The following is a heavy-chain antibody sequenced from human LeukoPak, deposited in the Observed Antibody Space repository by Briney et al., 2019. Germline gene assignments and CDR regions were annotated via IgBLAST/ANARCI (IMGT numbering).Heavy chain of an antibody. Sequence: ASVKVSCKASGYTFTSYDINCVRQAPGQGLERMGWMNPNRGNTGYAQKFQGRVTMTRNTSISTAYMELSSLISEDTAVYYCASGGSRGGAVDYWGQGTLVTVSS. J-gene: IGHJ4*02. CDR3: ASGGSRGGAVDY. CDR2: MNPNRGNT. CDR1: GYTFTSYD. D-gene: IGHD3-16*01. V-gene: IGHV1-8*01.